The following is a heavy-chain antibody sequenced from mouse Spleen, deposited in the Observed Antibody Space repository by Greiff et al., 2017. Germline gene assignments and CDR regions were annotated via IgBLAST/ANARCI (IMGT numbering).Heavy chain of an antibody. D-gene: IGHD2-14*01. CDR3: ARREDYRYFDY. Sequence: ESGAELARPGASVKLSCKASGYTFTSYGISWVKQRTGQGLEWIGEIYPRSGNTYYNEKFKGKATLTADKSSSTAYMELRSLTSEDSAVYFCARREDYRYFDYWGQGTTLTVSS. V-gene: IGHV1-81*01. J-gene: IGHJ2*01. CDR2: IYPRSGNT. CDR1: GYTFTSYG.